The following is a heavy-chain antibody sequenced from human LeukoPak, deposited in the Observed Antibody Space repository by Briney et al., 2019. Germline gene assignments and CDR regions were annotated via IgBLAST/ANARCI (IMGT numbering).Heavy chain of an antibody. CDR1: GGSISSSSYY. J-gene: IGHJ6*03. CDR3: ARQKGGSGSYYSLHYYYYYYMDV. V-gene: IGHV4-39*01. D-gene: IGHD3-10*01. Sequence: SETLSLTCTVSGGSISSSSYYWGWIRQPPGKGLEWIGSIYYSGSTYCNPSLKSRVTISVDTSKNQFSLKLSSVTAADTAVYYCARQKGGSGSYYSLHYYYYYYMDVWGKGTTVTISS. CDR2: IYYSGST.